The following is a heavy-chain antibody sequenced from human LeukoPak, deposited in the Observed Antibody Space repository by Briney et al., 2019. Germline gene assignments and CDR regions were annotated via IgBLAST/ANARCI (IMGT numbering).Heavy chain of an antibody. J-gene: IGHJ4*02. V-gene: IGHV4-31*03. CDR1: GGSISSGGYY. CDR3: ARVQRYCSSTSCQGFDY. Sequence: PSQTLSLTCTVSGGSISSGGYYWSWIRQHPGKGLEWIGYIYYSGSTYYSPSLKSRVTISVDTSKNQFSLKLSSVTAADTAVYYCARVQRYCSSTSCQGFDYWGQGTLVTVSS. D-gene: IGHD2-2*01. CDR2: IYYSGST.